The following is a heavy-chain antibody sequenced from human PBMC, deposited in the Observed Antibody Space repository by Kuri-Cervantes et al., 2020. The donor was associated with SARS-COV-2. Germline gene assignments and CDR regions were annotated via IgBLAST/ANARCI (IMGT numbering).Heavy chain of an antibody. J-gene: IGHJ4*02. V-gene: IGHV3-48*01. CDR3: ARDPHNY. D-gene: IGHD5-24*01. CDR1: GFTFSSYS. Sequence: ETLSLTCAASGFTFSSYSMNWVRQAPGKGLEWVSYISSSSSTIYYADSVKGRFTISRDNAKNSLYLQMNSLRAEDTAVYYCARDPHNYWGQGTLVTVSS. CDR2: ISSSSSTI.